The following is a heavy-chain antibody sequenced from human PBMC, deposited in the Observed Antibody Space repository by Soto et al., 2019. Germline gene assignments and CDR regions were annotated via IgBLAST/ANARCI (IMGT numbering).Heavy chain of an antibody. CDR3: ARHRIEEYSSSPGGWFDP. J-gene: IGHJ5*02. CDR2: IYYSGST. D-gene: IGHD6-6*01. Sequence: SETLSLTCTVSGGSISSSSYYWGWIRQPPGKGLEWIGSIYYSGSTYYNPSLKSRVTISADTSKNQFSRKLSCVTAADTAVYYCARHRIEEYSSSPGGWFDPWGQGTLVTVSS. CDR1: GGSISSSSYY. V-gene: IGHV4-39*01.